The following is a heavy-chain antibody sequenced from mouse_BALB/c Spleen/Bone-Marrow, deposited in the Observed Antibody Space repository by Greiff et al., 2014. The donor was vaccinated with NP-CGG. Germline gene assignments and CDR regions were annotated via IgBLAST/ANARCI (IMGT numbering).Heavy chain of an antibody. CDR1: GFSLTSYG. CDR2: IWAGGST. Sequence: QVQLKESGPGLVAPSQSLSITCTVSGFSLTSYGVHWVRQPPGKGLEWLGVIWAGGSTNYNSALMSRLSISKDNSKSQVFLKMNNLQTDDTAMYYCARVIRYESYFDYWGQGTTLTVSS. CDR3: ARVIRYESYFDY. V-gene: IGHV2-9*02. J-gene: IGHJ2*01. D-gene: IGHD2-14*01.